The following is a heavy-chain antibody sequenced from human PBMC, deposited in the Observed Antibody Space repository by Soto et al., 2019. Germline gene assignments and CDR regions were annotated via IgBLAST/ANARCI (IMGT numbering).Heavy chain of an antibody. Sequence: GGSLRLSCAASGFTFSSYGMHWVRQAPGKGLEWVAVISYDGSNKYYADSVKGRFTISRDNSKNTLYLQMNSLRAEDTAVYYCAKDHDPRAPSWFDPWGQGTLVTVPQ. V-gene: IGHV3-30*18. CDR2: ISYDGSNK. CDR3: AKDHDPRAPSWFDP. CDR1: GFTFSSYG. J-gene: IGHJ5*02.